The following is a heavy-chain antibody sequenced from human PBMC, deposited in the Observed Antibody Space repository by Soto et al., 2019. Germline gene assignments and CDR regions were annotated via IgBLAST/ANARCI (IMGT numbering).Heavy chain of an antibody. V-gene: IGHV3-30*18. D-gene: IGHD3-10*01. Sequence: QVQLVESGGGVVQPGRSLRLSCAASGFTFSSYGMHWVRQAPGKGLEWVAVISYDGSNKYYADSVKGRFTISRDNSKKPPYLQMNSLRAEDTAVYYCAKEKGRLLWFGELPTSFDYWGQGTLVTVSS. CDR3: AKEKGRLLWFGELPTSFDY. J-gene: IGHJ4*02. CDR1: GFTFSSYG. CDR2: ISYDGSNK.